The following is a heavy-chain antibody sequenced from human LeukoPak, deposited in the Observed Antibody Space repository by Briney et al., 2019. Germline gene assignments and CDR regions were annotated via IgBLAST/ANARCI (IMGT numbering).Heavy chain of an antibody. J-gene: IGHJ4*02. Sequence: SQTLSLTCAVSGGSISSGGYSWSWIRQPPGKGLEWIGYIYHSGSTYYNPSLKSRVTISVDRSKNQFSLKLSSVTAADTAVYYCARAPTYYDILTGYYAPHFGYWGQGALVTVSS. V-gene: IGHV4-30-2*01. CDR1: GGSISSGGYS. D-gene: IGHD3-9*01. CDR2: IYHSGST. CDR3: ARAPTYYDILTGYYAPHFGY.